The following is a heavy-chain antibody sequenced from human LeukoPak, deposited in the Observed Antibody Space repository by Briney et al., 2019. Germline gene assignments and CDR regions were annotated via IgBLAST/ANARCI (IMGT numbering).Heavy chain of an antibody. D-gene: IGHD1-1*01. J-gene: IGHJ6*02. CDR1: GGTFSSYA. V-gene: IGHV1-69*01. CDR3: ARPTGTTSRYYYGMDV. CDR2: IIPIFGTA. Sequence: ASVKVSCTASGGTFSSYAISWVRQAPGQGLEWMGGIIPIFGTANYAQKFQGRVTITADESTSTAYMELSSLRSEDTAVYYCARPTGTTSRYYYGMDVWGQGTTVTVSS.